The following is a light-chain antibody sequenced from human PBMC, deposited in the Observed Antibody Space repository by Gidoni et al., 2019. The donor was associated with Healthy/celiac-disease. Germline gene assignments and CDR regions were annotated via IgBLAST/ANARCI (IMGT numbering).Light chain of an antibody. CDR1: RSNIGAGYD. CDR3: QSYDSSLSGSKV. CDR2: GNT. J-gene: IGLJ2*01. V-gene: IGLV1-40*01. Sequence: QSVLRQPPPVSGAPGQRVTISCTGSRSNIGAGYDVHWYQQLPGTAPKLLIYGNTNRPSGVPDRFSGSKSGTSASLAITGLQAEDEADYYCQSYDSSLSGSKVFGGGTKLTVL.